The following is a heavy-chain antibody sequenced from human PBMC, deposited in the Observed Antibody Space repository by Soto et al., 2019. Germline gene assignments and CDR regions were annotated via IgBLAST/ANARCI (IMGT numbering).Heavy chain of an antibody. CDR1: GGTFSSYA. CDR3: ARGTYCGGECYSAWYNWFDP. Sequence: QVQLVQSGAEVKKPGSSVKVSCKASGGTFSSYAISWVRQAPGQGLEWMGGIIPIFGTANYAQKFQGRVTITADESTSTAYMELSSLRSEDTAVYYCARGTYCGGECYSAWYNWFDPWGQGTLVTVSS. J-gene: IGHJ5*02. CDR2: IIPIFGTA. D-gene: IGHD2-21*01. V-gene: IGHV1-69*01.